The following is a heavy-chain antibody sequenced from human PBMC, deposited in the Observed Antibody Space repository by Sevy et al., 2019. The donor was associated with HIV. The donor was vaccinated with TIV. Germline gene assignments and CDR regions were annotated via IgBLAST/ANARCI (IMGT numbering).Heavy chain of an antibody. V-gene: IGHV3-30*18. CDR2: ISHDGSYQ. CDR3: ANGQGYDYIWGNERSEYYFDY. J-gene: IGHJ4*02. D-gene: IGHD3-16*01. Sequence: GGSLRLSCAASRFTFSTYDIHWVRQAPGKGLEWVAVISHDGSYQYYTDSVNGRFTISRDDSKNKAYLQMNSLRADDSGVYYCANGQGYDYIWGNERSEYYFDYWGQGTLVTVSS. CDR1: RFTFSTYD.